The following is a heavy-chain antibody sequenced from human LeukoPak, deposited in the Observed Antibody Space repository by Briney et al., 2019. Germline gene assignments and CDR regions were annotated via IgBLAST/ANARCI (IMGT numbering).Heavy chain of an antibody. D-gene: IGHD3-3*01. CDR3: ARHDFWSGFKGGDY. Sequence: GGSLRLSCAASGFTFSSYEMNWVRQAPGKGREWVAYISSSGSTIYYADSVKGRFTISRDNAKNSLYLQMNSLRAEDTAVYYCARHDFWSGFKGGDYWGQGTLVTVSS. CDR2: ISSSGSTI. CDR1: GFTFSSYE. V-gene: IGHV3-48*03. J-gene: IGHJ4*02.